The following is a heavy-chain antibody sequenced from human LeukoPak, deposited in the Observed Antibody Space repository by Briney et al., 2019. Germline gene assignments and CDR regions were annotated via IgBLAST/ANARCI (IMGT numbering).Heavy chain of an antibody. CDR3: AKREKGTTGRFFDY. Sequence: PGGSLRLSCAASGFTFTNYAMTCVRPAPGKGLEWVSGISEGVGNTYYADSAKGRITISTDHSKNTLYLQMNSLRAEDTALYYCAKREKGTTGRFFDYWGQGTLVTVSS. CDR1: GFTFTNYA. CDR2: ISEGVGNT. D-gene: IGHD4-17*01. J-gene: IGHJ4*02. V-gene: IGHV3-23*01.